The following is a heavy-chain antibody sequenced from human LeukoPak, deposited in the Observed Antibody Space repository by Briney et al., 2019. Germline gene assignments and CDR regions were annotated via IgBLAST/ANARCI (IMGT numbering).Heavy chain of an antibody. V-gene: IGHV1-69*04. D-gene: IGHD3-22*01. CDR2: ILPILGIA. CDR3: ARGHYYDRSGYQNWFDP. J-gene: IGHJ5*02. CDR1: GGAFSSYA. Sequence: SVKVSCKASGGAFSSYAISWVRQAPGQGLEWMGRILPILGIANYAQKFQGRVTVTADKSTSTAYMELSSLRSEDTAVYYCARGHYYDRSGYQNWFDPWGQGTLVTVSS.